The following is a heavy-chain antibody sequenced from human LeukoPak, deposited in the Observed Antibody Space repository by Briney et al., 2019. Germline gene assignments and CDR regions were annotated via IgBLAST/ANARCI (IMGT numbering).Heavy chain of an antibody. CDR1: GGSISSHY. D-gene: IGHD3-22*01. V-gene: IGHV4-59*11. CDR2: IYYSGST. CDR3: ARGVYDSSGYYLDY. J-gene: IGHJ4*02. Sequence: SETLSLTCTVSGGSISSHYWSWIRQPPGKGLEWIGYIYYSGSTNYNPSLKSRVTISEDTSKNQFSLKLSSVTAADTAVYYCARGVYDSSGYYLDYWGQGTLVTVSS.